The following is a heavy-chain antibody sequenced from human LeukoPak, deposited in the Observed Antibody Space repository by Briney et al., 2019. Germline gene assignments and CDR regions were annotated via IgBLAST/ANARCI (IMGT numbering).Heavy chain of an antibody. Sequence: GGSLRLSCAASGFTFSSYAMSWVRQAPGKGLEWVSAISGSGGSTYYADSVKGRFTISRDNSKNTLYLQMNSLRAEDTAVYYCAKDRGGNIVVVPAAIDYWGQGTLVTVSS. J-gene: IGHJ4*02. V-gene: IGHV3-23*01. CDR2: ISGSGGST. CDR1: GFTFSSYA. CDR3: AKDRGGNIVVVPAAIDY. D-gene: IGHD2-2*01.